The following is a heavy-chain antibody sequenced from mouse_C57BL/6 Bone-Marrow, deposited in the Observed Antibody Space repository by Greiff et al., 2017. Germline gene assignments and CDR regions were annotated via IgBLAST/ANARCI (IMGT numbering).Heavy chain of an antibody. V-gene: IGHV14-2*01. Sequence: VQLQQSGAELVKPGASVKLSCTASGFNITDYYMHWVKQRTEQGLEWIGRIDPEDGDTKYAPKFQGKATITADTSSNTAYLQLNSLTSEDTAVYYCAPLLWYPWFAYGGQGTLVTVSA. CDR1: GFNITDYY. CDR2: IDPEDGDT. J-gene: IGHJ3*01. D-gene: IGHD2-1*01. CDR3: APLLWYPWFAY.